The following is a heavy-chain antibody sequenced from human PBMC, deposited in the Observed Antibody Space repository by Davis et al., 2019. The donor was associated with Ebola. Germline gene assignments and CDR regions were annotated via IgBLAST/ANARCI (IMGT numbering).Heavy chain of an antibody. J-gene: IGHJ6*02. CDR1: GGSISSPNW. CDR2: VYHSGST. D-gene: IGHD5-18*01. V-gene: IGHV4-4*02. CDR3: SGGHTYGSMVYGLGV. Sequence: SETLSLTCSISGGSISSPNWWSWVRQSPGKGPEWIGEVYHSGSTKYNPSLESRVTISVDKSNNHFSLKLSSVTAADTAVYYCSGGHTYGSMVYGLGVWGQGTTVSVPS.